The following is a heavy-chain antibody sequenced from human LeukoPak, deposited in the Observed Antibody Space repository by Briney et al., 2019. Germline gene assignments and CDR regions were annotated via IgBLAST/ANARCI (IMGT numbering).Heavy chain of an antibody. CDR2: IIPIFGTS. CDR3: ARDEVYGYNYGGLDY. CDR1: GGTFSSYA. V-gene: IGHV1-69*13. D-gene: IGHD5-24*01. J-gene: IGHJ4*02. Sequence: GASVKASCKASGGTFSSYAISWVRQAPGQGLESRGGIIPIFGTSNYAQKFQGRVTITADESTSTAYMEQRSMRSEDTAVYYCARDEVYGYNYGGLDYWGQGTLVTVSS.